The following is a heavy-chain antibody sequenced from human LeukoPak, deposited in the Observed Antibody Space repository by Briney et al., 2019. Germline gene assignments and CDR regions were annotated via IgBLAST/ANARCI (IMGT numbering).Heavy chain of an antibody. J-gene: IGHJ4*02. V-gene: IGHV3-23*01. CDR2: NVGSVGMT. CDR3: AKWGGDSGGEQWLVLDY. CDR1: GFTSINYA. D-gene: IGHD6-19*01. Sequence: GGPCRLSCAASGFTSINYAMGWVRQAPGKGLEWFPVNVGSVGMTYYGGCMKGRFTLTRDNSKNAVYLEKNSLRVEDTVTYSCAKWGGDSGGEQWLVLDYWGQGTLVTVSS.